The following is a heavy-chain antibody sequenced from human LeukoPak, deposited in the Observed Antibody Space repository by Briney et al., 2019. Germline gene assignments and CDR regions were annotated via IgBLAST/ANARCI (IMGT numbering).Heavy chain of an antibody. CDR3: HYTDPGSRYFDY. J-gene: IGHJ4*02. D-gene: IGHD3-3*01. CDR1: GYTFISYD. Sequence: ASVKVSCTASGYTFISYDINWVRQATGQGLEWMGWMNPNSGNTGYAQKFQGRVTMTRNSSISTAYMELSSLRSEDTAVYYCHYTDPGSRYFDYWGQGTLVTVSS. CDR2: MNPNSGNT. V-gene: IGHV1-8*01.